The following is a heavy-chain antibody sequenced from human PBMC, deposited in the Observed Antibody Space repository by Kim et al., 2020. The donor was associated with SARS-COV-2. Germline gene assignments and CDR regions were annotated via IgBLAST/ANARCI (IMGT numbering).Heavy chain of an antibody. CDR3: ARGRLNTMVMGY. CDR1: GYTFTGYY. Sequence: ASVKVSCKASGYTFTGYYMHWVRQAPGQGLEWMGRINPNSGGTNYAQKFQGRVTMTRDTSISTAYMELSRLRSDDTAVYYCARGRLNTMVMGYWGQGTLVTVSS. D-gene: IGHD3-10*01. J-gene: IGHJ4*02. CDR2: INPNSGGT. V-gene: IGHV1-2*06.